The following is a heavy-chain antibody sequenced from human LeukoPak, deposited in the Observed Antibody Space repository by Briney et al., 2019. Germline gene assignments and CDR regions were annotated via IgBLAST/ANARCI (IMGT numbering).Heavy chain of an antibody. D-gene: IGHD3-10*01. CDR3: ARSGPSVLWSKSFDY. V-gene: IGHV3-66*01. J-gene: IGHJ4*02. CDR2: LYTAGPT. CDR1: GFSVSTFY. Sequence: PGGSLRLSCAASGFSVSTFYMSWVRQAPGKGLEWVSVLYTAGPTYYADSVQGRFTISRDNSKNTLFPQMDNLRADDTATYYCARSGPSVLWSKSFDYWGQGALVTVSS.